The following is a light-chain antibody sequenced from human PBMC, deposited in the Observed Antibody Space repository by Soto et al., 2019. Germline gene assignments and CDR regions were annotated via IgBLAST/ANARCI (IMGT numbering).Light chain of an antibody. CDR1: QTILYFSNNHNF. Sequence: DIVMTQSPASLAVSLRERATINCKSSQTILYFSNNHNFLDWHQPKAGQPPKLLITWASTRESGVPDRFSASGSETDFTITIRRLQAEDVAVYYCQQYYNSITFGQGTRLEIK. J-gene: IGKJ5*01. V-gene: IGKV4-1*01. CDR2: WAS. CDR3: QQYYNSIT.